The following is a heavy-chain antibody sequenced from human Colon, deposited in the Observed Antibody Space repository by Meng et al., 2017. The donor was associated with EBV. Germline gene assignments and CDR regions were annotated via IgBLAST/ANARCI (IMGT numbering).Heavy chain of an antibody. J-gene: IGHJ5*02. CDR1: GTSISTSNW. CDR3: ARDGGVTHIP. V-gene: IGHV4-4*02. Sequence: QGLLQESRAGLVKPSGPLSLTCAVSGTSISTSNWWSWIRQSPGEGLEWIGAIYHNGQTNYNPSLKSRVSMSVDESKNEFSLNLKSVTAADTAVYYCARDGGVTHIPWGQGVLVTVSS. CDR2: IYHNGQT. D-gene: IGHD2-8*02.